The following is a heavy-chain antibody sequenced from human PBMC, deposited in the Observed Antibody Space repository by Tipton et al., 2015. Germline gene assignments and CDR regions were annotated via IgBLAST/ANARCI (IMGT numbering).Heavy chain of an antibody. CDR1: GFTFSRYW. Sequence: SLRLSCAASGFTFSRYWMSWVRQAPGKGLEWVASINEDGSEKIYADSVKGRFTISRDNSKNTLYLEMNSLRAEDTAVYYCAKDRRYYYYYGMDVWGQGTTVTVSS. CDR3: AKDRRYYYYYGMDV. V-gene: IGHV3-7*01. CDR2: INEDGSEK. J-gene: IGHJ6*02.